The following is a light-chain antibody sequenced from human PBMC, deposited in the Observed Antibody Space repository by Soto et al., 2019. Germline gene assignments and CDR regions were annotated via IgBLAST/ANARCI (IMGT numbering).Light chain of an antibody. J-gene: IGKJ1*01. CDR1: QSVNSNY. CDR2: GAS. Sequence: EIVLTQSPGTLSLSPGERATLSCRAIQSVNSNYLAWYQQKPGQGPRLLMYGASSRATGIPDRFSGSGSGTDFTLTIIRLELEDFAVYYCHQYDSSPRTFGQGTKVEIK. CDR3: HQYDSSPRT. V-gene: IGKV3-20*01.